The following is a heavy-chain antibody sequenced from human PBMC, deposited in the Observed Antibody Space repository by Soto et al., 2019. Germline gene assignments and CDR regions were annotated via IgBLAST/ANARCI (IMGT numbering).Heavy chain of an antibody. V-gene: IGHV4-61*01. CDR3: ARDVRGDSRKDGMDL. Sequence: QVQLQESGPGLMKPSETLSLTCTVSGGSVSSGSYYWSWIRQPPGKGLEWIGYIYYSGSTTYNPSLKSPVTLSIATSKNPFSRRLRSVTAADPAVYYCARDVRGDSRKDGMDLLGQGTTVTVSS. CDR1: GGSVSSGSYY. CDR2: IYYSGST. D-gene: IGHD3-10*02. J-gene: IGHJ6*02.